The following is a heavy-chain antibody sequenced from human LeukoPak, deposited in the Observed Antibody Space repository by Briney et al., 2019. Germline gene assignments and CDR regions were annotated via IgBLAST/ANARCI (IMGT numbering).Heavy chain of an antibody. J-gene: IGHJ4*02. V-gene: IGHV3-53*01. Sequence: PGGSLRLSCAASGFTVSSNYMSWVRQAPGKGLEWVSVIYSGGSTYYADSVKGRFTISRDNSKNTLYLQMNSLRAEDTAVYYCARDRYYGSGSTFDYWGQGTLVTAAS. CDR3: ARDRYYGSGSTFDY. CDR2: IYSGGST. D-gene: IGHD3-10*01. CDR1: GFTVSSNY.